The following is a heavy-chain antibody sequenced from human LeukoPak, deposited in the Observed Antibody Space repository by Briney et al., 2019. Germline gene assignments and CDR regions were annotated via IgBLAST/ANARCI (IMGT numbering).Heavy chain of an antibody. J-gene: IGHJ5*02. D-gene: IGHD5-18*01. CDR1: GYTFTSYY. V-gene: IGHV1-46*01. Sequence: ASVKVSCKASGYTFTSYYMHWVRQAPGQGLEWMGIINPSGGSTSYAQKFQGRVTMTRDTPTSTVYMELSSLRSEDTAVYYCARDVDTAMATNNWFDPWGQGTLVTVSS. CDR2: INPSGGST. CDR3: ARDVDTAMATNNWFDP.